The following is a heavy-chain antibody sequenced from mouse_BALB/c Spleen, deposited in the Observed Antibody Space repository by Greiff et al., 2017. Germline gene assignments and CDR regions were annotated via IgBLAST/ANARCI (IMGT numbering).Heavy chain of an antibody. J-gene: IGHJ4*01. Sequence: EVKLMESGGGLVKPGGSLKLSCAASGFTFSDYYMYWVRQTPEKRLEWVATISDGGSYTYYPDSVKGRFTISRDNAKNNLYLQMSSLKSEDTAMYYCARDSVRRGLWYAMDYWGQGTSVTVSS. CDR3: ARDSVRRGLWYAMDY. D-gene: IGHD2-14*01. V-gene: IGHV5-4*02. CDR1: GFTFSDYY. CDR2: ISDGGSYT.